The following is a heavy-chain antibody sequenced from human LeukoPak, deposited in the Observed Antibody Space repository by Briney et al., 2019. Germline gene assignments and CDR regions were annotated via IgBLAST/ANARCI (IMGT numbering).Heavy chain of an antibody. V-gene: IGHV3-48*01. J-gene: IGHJ4*02. D-gene: IGHD1-26*01. CDR3: ARDRGSSIVGSDFDS. CDR2: IGIWNSPI. Sequence: GGSLRLSCAASGFTFTRHSMNWVRQAPGEGLEWVSFIGIWNSPIYYGDSVRGRFTISRDNAKNSVFLQMNSLRVEDTAVYYCARDRGSSIVGSDFDSWGQGTLVTVSS. CDR1: GFTFTRHS.